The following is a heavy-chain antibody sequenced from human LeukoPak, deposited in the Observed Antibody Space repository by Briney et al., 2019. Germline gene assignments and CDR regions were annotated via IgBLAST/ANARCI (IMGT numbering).Heavy chain of an antibody. CDR2: ISAYNGNT. Sequence: ASVKVSCKASGYTFTGYYMHWVRQAPRQGLEWMGWISAYNGNTNYAQNLQGRVTMTTDTSTSTVYMELTSLRSDDTAVYYCAWFGEFATSWFDPWGQGTLVTVSS. J-gene: IGHJ5*02. D-gene: IGHD3-10*01. V-gene: IGHV1-18*04. CDR1: GYTFTGYY. CDR3: AWFGEFATSWFDP.